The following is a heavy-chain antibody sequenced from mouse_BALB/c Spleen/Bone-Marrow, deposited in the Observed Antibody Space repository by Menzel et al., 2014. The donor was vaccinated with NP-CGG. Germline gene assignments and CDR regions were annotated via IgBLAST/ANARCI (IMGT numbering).Heavy chain of an antibody. V-gene: IGHV7-1*02. J-gene: IGHJ3*01. Sequence: EVQLQESGGGLVQPGDSLRLSCATSGFTFXDFYMEWVRQPPGKRLEWIAASRNKAKHYTTEYSASVKGRFIVSRDTSQSILYLQMNALRAEDTAIYYCARDVGYGNYFVYWGQGTLVTVSA. CDR1: GFTFXDFY. D-gene: IGHD2-10*02. CDR2: SRNKAKHYTT. CDR3: ARDVGYGNYFVY.